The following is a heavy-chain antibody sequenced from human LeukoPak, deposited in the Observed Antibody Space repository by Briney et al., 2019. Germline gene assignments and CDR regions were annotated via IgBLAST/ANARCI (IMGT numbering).Heavy chain of an antibody. V-gene: IGHV1-58*02. CDR2: IVVGSGNT. CDR1: GFTFTSSA. CDR3: AADDYGGNSRALALGY. J-gene: IGHJ4*02. D-gene: IGHD4-23*01. Sequence: SVKVSCKASGFTFTSSAMQWVRHARGQRLEWIGWIVVGSGNTNYAQKFQERVTITRDMSTSTAYMELSSLRSEDTAVYYCAADDYGGNSRALALGYWGQGTLVTVSS.